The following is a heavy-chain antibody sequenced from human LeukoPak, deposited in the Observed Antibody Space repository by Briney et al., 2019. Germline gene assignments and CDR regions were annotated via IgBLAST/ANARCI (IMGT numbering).Heavy chain of an antibody. CDR2: IYPGDSDT. CDR3: ARLPASSGWYDYYYGMDV. D-gene: IGHD6-19*01. Sequence: GESLKISCKGSGYSFTSYWIGWVRPMPGKGLEWMGIIYPGDSDTRYSPSFQGQVTISADKSISTAYLQWSSLKASDTALYYCARLPASSGWYDYYYGMDVWGQGTTVTVSS. J-gene: IGHJ6*02. CDR1: GYSFTSYW. V-gene: IGHV5-51*01.